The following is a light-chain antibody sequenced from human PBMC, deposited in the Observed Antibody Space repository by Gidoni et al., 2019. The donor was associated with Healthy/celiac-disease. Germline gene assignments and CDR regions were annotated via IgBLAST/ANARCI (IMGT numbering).Light chain of an antibody. Sequence: DIVLTQSPATLSLSPGERATLSCRASHSGSSYLACCQQKPGQAPRLLIYDAAYRAPGSPARFSSSRSGTDFTLPIISLVPEDFAVYYCQQRSNWPRLTFGGGTKVEIK. CDR3: QQRSNWPRLT. V-gene: IGKV3-11*01. J-gene: IGKJ4*01. CDR2: DAA. CDR1: HSGSSY.